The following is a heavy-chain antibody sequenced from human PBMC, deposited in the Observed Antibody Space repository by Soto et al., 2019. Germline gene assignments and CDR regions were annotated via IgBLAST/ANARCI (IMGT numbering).Heavy chain of an antibody. D-gene: IGHD6-13*01. CDR1: GASMNSYH. V-gene: IGHV4-4*07. CDR3: ARDQGVAAAGITWFDP. Sequence: SETLSLTCTVSGASMNSYHWSWIRQPAGKGLEWIGHIHSSGSTNYNPSLKSRVTMSVDTSKNQFSLRLMSLTAADTAVYYCARDQGVAAAGITWFDPWGQGSLVTVS. J-gene: IGHJ5*02. CDR2: IHSSGST.